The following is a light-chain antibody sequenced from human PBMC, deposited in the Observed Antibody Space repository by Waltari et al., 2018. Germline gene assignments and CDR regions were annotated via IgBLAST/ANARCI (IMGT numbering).Light chain of an antibody. CDR3: QQSHSPPFT. CDR1: QSISTF. Sequence: DIQMTQSPSSLSASVGDRVTITCRASQSISTFLNWYQQRPGKAPELLIYAASSLQIGVPSGFSGSGSGTDFTLTISSLQPEDFATYYCQQSHSPPFTFGPGTKVDIK. CDR2: AAS. J-gene: IGKJ3*01. V-gene: IGKV1-39*01.